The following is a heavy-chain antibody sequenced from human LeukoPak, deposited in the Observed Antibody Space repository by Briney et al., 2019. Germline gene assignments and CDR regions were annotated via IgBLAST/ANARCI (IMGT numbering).Heavy chain of an antibody. CDR2: INWNGGST. CDR1: GFTFEDYG. CDR3: ARRSGSFPLSYWYFDL. J-gene: IGHJ2*01. Sequence: GGSLRLSCVASGFTFEDYGMSWVRQAPGKGLEWVSGINWNGGSTAYADSMKGRFTISRDNAKNSLYLQMNSLRAEGTALYYCARRSGSFPLSYWYFDLWGRGTLVTVSS. D-gene: IGHD3-10*01. V-gene: IGHV3-20*04.